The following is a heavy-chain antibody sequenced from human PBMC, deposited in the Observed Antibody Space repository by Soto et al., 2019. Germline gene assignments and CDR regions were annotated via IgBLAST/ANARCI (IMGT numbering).Heavy chain of an antibody. J-gene: IGHJ4*02. Sequence: GASVKVSCKVSGYTFTGYYMHWVRQAPGQGLEWMGWINPNSGGTNYAQKFQGWVTMTRDTSISTAYMELSRLRSDDTAVYYCARARRYSSSWYYFDYWGQGTLVTVSS. D-gene: IGHD6-13*01. CDR3: ARARRYSSSWYYFDY. CDR2: INPNSGGT. V-gene: IGHV1-2*04. CDR1: GYTFTGYY.